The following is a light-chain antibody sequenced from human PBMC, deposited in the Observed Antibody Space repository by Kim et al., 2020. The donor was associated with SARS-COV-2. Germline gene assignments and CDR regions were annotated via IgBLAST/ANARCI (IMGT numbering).Light chain of an antibody. J-gene: IGLJ2*01. Sequence: SSELTQDPAVSVALGQTVRITCQGDSLRSYYATWYQQKPGQAPILVIYGKNNRPSGIPDRFSGSSPENTASLTITGTQAGDEADYYCNSRDSNDNVVFGGGTQLTVL. CDR2: GKN. CDR3: NSRDSNDNVV. V-gene: IGLV3-19*01. CDR1: SLRSYY.